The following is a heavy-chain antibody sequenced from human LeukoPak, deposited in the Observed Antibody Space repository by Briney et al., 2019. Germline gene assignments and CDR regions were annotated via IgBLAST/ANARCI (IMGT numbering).Heavy chain of an antibody. CDR3: ARDQVYAFWSGRFDYYYYYMDV. J-gene: IGHJ6*03. CDR2: ISGSGSIT. V-gene: IGHV3-23*01. CDR1: GFTFSSHA. Sequence: GGSLRLSCAASGFTFSSHAMSWVRQAPGKGLEWVSGISGSGSITYYTESVKGRFTISRDNSKNTLYLQMNSLRAEDTAVYYCARDQVYAFWSGRFDYYYYYMDVWGKGTTVTVSS. D-gene: IGHD3-3*01.